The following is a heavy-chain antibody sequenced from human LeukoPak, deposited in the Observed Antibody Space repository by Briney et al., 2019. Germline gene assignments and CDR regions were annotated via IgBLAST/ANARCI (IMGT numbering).Heavy chain of an antibody. CDR2: IYTSGST. CDR1: GYSISSGYY. J-gene: IGHJ4*02. V-gene: IGHV4-61*02. D-gene: IGHD3-22*01. Sequence: PSETLSLTCAVSGYSISSGYYWSWIRQPAGKGLEWIGRIYTSGSTNYNPSLKSRVTISVDTSKNQFSLKLSSVTAADTAVYYCASSRTYYYDSSGYRSMNWGQGTLVTVSS. CDR3: ASSRTYYYDSSGYRSMN.